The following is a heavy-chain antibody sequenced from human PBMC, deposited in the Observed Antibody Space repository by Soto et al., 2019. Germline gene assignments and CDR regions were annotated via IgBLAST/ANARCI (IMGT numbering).Heavy chain of an antibody. V-gene: IGHV1-24*01. CDR2: FDPEDAET. CDR1: GYSLSESS. CDR3: ARMAASGSLNWFDT. D-gene: IGHD3-10*01. Sequence: ASVKVSCKVSGYSLSESSMHWVRQAPGEGLEWMGGFDPEDAETIYAQKFQDRVTMTRNISISTAYMELSRLGSDDTAIYYCARMAASGSLNWFDTWGQGPLVTVSS. J-gene: IGHJ5*02.